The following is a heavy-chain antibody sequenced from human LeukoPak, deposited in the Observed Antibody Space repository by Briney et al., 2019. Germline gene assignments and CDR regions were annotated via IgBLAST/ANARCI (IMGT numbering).Heavy chain of an antibody. CDR3: TRDAKGDYFGAWGSRYYFDY. CDR2: IRSKRNGKTK. Sequence: GGSLRLSCSASGFAFGNYAMIWFRQAPGKGLEWVGYIRSKRNGKTKAYAVSVQCTFTISRDNSKSISYMKMQSVKTQDTAVYYCTRDAKGDYFGAWGSRYYFDYWGQGTLVTVSS. V-gene: IGHV3-49*03. J-gene: IGHJ4*02. CDR1: GFAFGNYA. D-gene: IGHD2/OR15-2a*01.